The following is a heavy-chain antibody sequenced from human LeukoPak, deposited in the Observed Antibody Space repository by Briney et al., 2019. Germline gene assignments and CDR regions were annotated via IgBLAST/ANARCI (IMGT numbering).Heavy chain of an antibody. V-gene: IGHV3-30*03. D-gene: IGHD3-3*01. CDR3: ATDRGWRTSGYYLYYFEY. CDR1: GFTFSTYG. J-gene: IGHJ4*02. Sequence: PGGSLRLSCAASGFTFSTYGMHWVRQAPGKGLEWVAVIEYDGSNIHYTDSVKGRFTISRDNSKKTLYLQMNSLRAEDTAVYYCATDRGWRTSGYYLYYFEYWGQGTLVTYSS. CDR2: IEYDGSNI.